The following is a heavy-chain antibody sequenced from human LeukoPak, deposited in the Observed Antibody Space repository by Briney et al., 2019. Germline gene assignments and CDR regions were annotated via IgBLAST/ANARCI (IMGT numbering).Heavy chain of an antibody. CDR1: GGSISSYY. CDR3: ARDLRHDYYGSGSYSFFAFDI. D-gene: IGHD3-10*01. V-gene: IGHV4-59*01. J-gene: IGHJ3*02. Sequence: SETLSLTCTASGGSISSYYWSWIRQPPGKGLEWIGYIYYSGSTNYNPSLKSRVTISVDTSKNQFSLKLSSVTAADTAVYCCARDLRHDYYGSGSYSFFAFDIWGQGTMVTVSS. CDR2: IYYSGST.